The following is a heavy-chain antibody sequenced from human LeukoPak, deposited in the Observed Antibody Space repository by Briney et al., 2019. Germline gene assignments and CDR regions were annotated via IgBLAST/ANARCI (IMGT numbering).Heavy chain of an antibody. CDR2: TYYSGST. D-gene: IGHD3-10*01. J-gene: IGHJ5*02. V-gene: IGHV4-31*03. CDR1: GGSISSGGYY. CDR3: ASTVRGITMVRGVISPTNWFDP. Sequence: SQTLSLTCTVSGGSISSGGYYWSWIRQHPGKGLEWIGYTYYSGSTYYNPSLKSRVTISVDTSKNQFSLKLSSVTAADTAVYYCASTVRGITMVRGVISPTNWFDPWGQGTLVTVSS.